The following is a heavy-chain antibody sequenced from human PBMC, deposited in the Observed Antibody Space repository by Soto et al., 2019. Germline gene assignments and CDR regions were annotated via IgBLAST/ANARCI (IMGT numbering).Heavy chain of an antibody. D-gene: IGHD5-12*01. Sequence: GGSLRLSCAASGFTVSSTHMSWVRQAPGKGLEWVSVIYSGGNTYYGDSVKGRFSISRDNSKNTLYLQMNSLRAEDTAVYYCARIPRRDGYNLYGMDVWGQGTTVTVSS. CDR1: GFTVSSTH. CDR3: ARIPRRDGYNLYGMDV. J-gene: IGHJ6*02. CDR2: IYSGGNT. V-gene: IGHV3-53*01.